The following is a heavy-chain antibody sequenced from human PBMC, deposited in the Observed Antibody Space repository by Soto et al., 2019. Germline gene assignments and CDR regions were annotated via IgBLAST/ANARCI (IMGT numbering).Heavy chain of an antibody. V-gene: IGHV4-59*08. D-gene: IGHD1-1*01. Sequence: QVQLQQSGPGLVKPSETLSLTCSVSSGPSSSHNWGWIRQPPGRGLEWIGYVYSTGGTSYNPSLKCRVTISAATSTNHISLTLTSVTAADTAVYYCVRQGIGNLHGLVDVWGQGTTVRVSS. CDR2: VYSTGGT. J-gene: IGHJ6*02. CDR1: SGPSSSHN. CDR3: VRQGIGNLHGLVDV.